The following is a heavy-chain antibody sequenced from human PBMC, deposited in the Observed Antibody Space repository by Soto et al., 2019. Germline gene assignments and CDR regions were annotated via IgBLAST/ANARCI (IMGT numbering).Heavy chain of an antibody. V-gene: IGHV1-2*02. J-gene: IGHJ4*02. CDR3: ARASGSPITVYAPLGF. D-gene: IGHD2-8*01. CDR1: LYSVTQYY. Sequence: VSFNASLYSVTQYYLRSVRQTPGQGLQRMGWINPTTGGTTYAQKLEGRVTMTRDRSVNTAYMELSRLRSDDTALYFCARASGSPITVYAPLGFWGQGSLFTVSS. CDR2: INPTTGGT.